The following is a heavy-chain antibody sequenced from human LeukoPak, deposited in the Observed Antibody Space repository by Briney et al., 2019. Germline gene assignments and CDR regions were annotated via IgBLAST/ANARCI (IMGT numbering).Heavy chain of an antibody. V-gene: IGHV4-39*01. Sequence: SETLSLTCTVSGGSISSSSYYWGWVRQPPGKGLEWIGSIYYSGSTYYNPSLKSRVTISVDTSKNQFSLKLSSVTAADTAVYYCARHSPPNWSGYYTPFDYGGQGTLVTVSS. CDR3: ARHSPPNWSGYYTPFDY. J-gene: IGHJ4*02. CDR2: IYYSGST. CDR1: GGSISSSSYY. D-gene: IGHD3-3*01.